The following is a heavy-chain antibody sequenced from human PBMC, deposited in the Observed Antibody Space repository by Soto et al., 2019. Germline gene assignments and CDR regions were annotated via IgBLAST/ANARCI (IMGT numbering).Heavy chain of an antibody. Sequence: EVQLVQSGAEVKKPGESLMISCKGSGYNFTTYLIGWVRQMPGKGLEWMGIIFPGDSDTRYSPSFQGQVTISADKSINTAYLQSTSLKASDSAIYYCARQRQQLLVFDYWGQGTLVTVSS. J-gene: IGHJ4*02. D-gene: IGHD6-13*01. CDR2: IFPGDSDT. CDR1: GYNFTTYL. V-gene: IGHV5-51*01. CDR3: ARQRQQLLVFDY.